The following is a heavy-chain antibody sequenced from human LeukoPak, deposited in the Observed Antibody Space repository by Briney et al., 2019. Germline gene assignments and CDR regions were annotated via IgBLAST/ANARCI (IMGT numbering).Heavy chain of an antibody. CDR3: ARGGIVVSATLVYGDRSSNDH. V-gene: IGHV1-2*02. CDR1: GYSFTSYC. Sequence: ASVKVSCKASGYSFTSYCLHWLRQAPGQGLEWMGWITPARGDTRISQKFQGRVTLTRDPSINTVYIELTGLTSDDTATYYCARGGIVVSATLVYGDRSSNDHWGRGTLVIVSS. CDR2: ITPARGDT. J-gene: IGHJ4*02. D-gene: IGHD4-17*01.